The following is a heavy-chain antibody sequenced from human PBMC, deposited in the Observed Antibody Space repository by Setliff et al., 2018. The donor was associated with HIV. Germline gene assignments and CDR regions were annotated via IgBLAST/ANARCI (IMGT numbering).Heavy chain of an antibody. D-gene: IGHD4-4*01. CDR2: IYYNGNT. Sequence: PSETLSLTCTVSGGSVNYNYWSWIRQSPGKGLEWIGYIYYNGNTKYNPSLKSRVTISVDKSKNQFSLKLSSVTAADTAVYYCAREASVHDYSNYVGYWGQGTLVTVSS. J-gene: IGHJ4*02. CDR3: AREASVHDYSNYVGY. V-gene: IGHV4-59*02. CDR1: GGSVNYNY.